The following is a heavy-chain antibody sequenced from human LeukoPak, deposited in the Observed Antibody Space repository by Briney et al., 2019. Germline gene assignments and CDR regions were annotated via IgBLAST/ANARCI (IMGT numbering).Heavy chain of an antibody. CDR2: IIPIFGTA. CDR3: ARVGPSSVGYYDIPTEGYFDY. D-gene: IGHD3-9*01. Sequence: ASVKVSCKASGGTFSSYAISWVRQAPGQGLEWMGGIIPIFGTANYAQKFQGRVAITADKSTSTAYMELSSLRSEDTAVYYCARVGPSSVGYYDIPTEGYFDYWGQGTLVTVSS. V-gene: IGHV1-69*06. J-gene: IGHJ4*02. CDR1: GGTFSSYA.